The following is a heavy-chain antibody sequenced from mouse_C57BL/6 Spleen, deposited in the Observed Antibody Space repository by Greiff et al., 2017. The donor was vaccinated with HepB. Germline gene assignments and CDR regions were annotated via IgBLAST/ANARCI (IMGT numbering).Heavy chain of an antibody. D-gene: IGHD2-3*01. J-gene: IGHJ3*01. CDR3: ASGDGPFAY. CDR2: ISDGGSYT. Sequence: EVKVVESGGGLVKPGGSLKLSCAASGFTFSSYAMSWVRQTPEKRLEWVATISDGGSYTYYPDNVKGRFTISRDNAKNNLYLQMSHLKSEDTAMYYCASGDGPFAYWGQGTLVTVSA. V-gene: IGHV5-4*03. CDR1: GFTFSSYA.